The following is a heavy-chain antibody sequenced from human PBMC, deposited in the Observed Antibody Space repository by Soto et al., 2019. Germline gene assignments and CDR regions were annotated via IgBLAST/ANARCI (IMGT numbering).Heavy chain of an antibody. CDR2: ISHHGLKE. CDR3: AKDWVGGSNKYYFEY. V-gene: IGHV3-30*18. Sequence: LRLSCVASGFTFRDYGMHWVRQAPGKGLEWVAGISHHGLKEHYADSVKGRFTISRDNSKKTVYLQLNSLRGDDTAVYYCAKDWVGGSNKYYFEYWGQGTLVTVSS. D-gene: IGHD1-26*01. CDR1: GFTFRDYG. J-gene: IGHJ4*02.